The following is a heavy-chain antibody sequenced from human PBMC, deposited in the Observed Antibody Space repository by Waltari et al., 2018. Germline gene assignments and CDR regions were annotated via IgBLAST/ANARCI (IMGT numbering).Heavy chain of an antibody. Sequence: QVQLQESGPGLVKPSETLSLTCAVSGYSISSGYYWGWIRQPPGKGLEWIGSIYHSGSTYYNPSLKSRVTISVDTSKNQFSLKLSSVTAADTAVYYCASLPAYGSGSYLHYYYYMDVWGKGTTVTVSS. J-gene: IGHJ6*03. CDR3: ASLPAYGSGSYLHYYYYMDV. CDR2: IYHSGST. CDR1: GYSISSGYY. D-gene: IGHD3-10*01. V-gene: IGHV4-38-2*01.